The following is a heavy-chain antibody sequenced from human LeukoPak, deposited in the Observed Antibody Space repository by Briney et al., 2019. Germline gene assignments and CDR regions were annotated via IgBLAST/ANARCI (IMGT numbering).Heavy chain of an antibody. J-gene: IGHJ4*02. CDR1: GFTFSSYS. D-gene: IGHD2-2*01. V-gene: IGHV3-23*01. CDR3: AKFHSPLHMPIDY. CDR2: ISGSGGST. Sequence: GGSLRLSCAASGFTFSSYSMNWVRQAPGKGLEWVSAISGSGGSTYYADSVKGRFTISRDNSKNTLYLQMNSLRAEDTAVYYCAKFHSPLHMPIDYWGQGTLVTVSS.